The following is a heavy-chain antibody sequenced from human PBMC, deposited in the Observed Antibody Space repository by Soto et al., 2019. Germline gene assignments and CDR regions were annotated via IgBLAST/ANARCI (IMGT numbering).Heavy chain of an antibody. Sequence: SGPTLVHPTQTLTLTCTFSGFSLRTSGMCVSWIRQPPGKALEWLARIDWDDDKYYSTSLKTRLTLSKHTSKNQVVLTMTNMDPVDEARDYCAGRRGGYDICYCYMDVWGQGTTVTVSS. CDR1: GFSLRTSGMC. D-gene: IGHD5-12*01. CDR3: AGRRGGYDICYCYMDV. V-gene: IGHV2-70*11. J-gene: IGHJ6*03. CDR2: IDWDDDK.